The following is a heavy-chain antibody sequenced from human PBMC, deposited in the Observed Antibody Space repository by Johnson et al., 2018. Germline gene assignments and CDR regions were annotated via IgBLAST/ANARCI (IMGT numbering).Heavy chain of an antibody. CDR3: ARDGQVEPAAITTTYYGMDV. CDR1: GFTFRSYA. Sequence: VQLVQSGGGVVQPGRSLRLSCAASGFTFRSYAMTWVRPAPGRGLEWVSSITFSGDTSYYADSVKGRFTLSRDLSKNTLYLQMNSLRDEETAVYYCARDGQVEPAAITTTYYGMDVWGQGTTVTVSS. J-gene: IGHJ6*02. V-gene: IGHV3-23*04. CDR2: ITFSGDTS. D-gene: IGHD2-2*02.